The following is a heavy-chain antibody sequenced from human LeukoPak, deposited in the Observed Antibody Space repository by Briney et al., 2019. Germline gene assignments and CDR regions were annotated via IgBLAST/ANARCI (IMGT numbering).Heavy chain of an antibody. CDR1: GYTFTSYG. J-gene: IGHJ6*02. CDR3: ARDGYCSSTSCYVYYYYGMDV. CDR2: ISAYNGNT. D-gene: IGHD2-2*01. V-gene: IGHV1-18*01. Sequence: GASVKVSCKASGYTFTSYGISWVRQAPGQGLEWMGWISAYNGNTNYAQKLQGRVTMTTDTSTSTAHMELRSLRSDDTAVYYCARDGYCSSTSCYVYYYYGMDVWGQGTTVTVSS.